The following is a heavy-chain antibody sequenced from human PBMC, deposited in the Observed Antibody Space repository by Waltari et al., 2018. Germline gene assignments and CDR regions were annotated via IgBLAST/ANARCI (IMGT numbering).Heavy chain of an antibody. CDR2: ISGSGGST. V-gene: IGHV3-23*01. CDR1: GFTFSSYA. CDR3: AKWGWFGELLSLYYFDY. D-gene: IGHD3-10*01. J-gene: IGHJ4*02. Sequence: EVQLLESGGGLVQPGGSLRLSCAASGFTFSSYAMSWVRQAPGKGLEWVSAISGSGGSTYYADSVKGRFTISRDKSKNTLYLQMNSLRAEDTAVYYCAKWGWFGELLSLYYFDYWGQGTLVTVSS.